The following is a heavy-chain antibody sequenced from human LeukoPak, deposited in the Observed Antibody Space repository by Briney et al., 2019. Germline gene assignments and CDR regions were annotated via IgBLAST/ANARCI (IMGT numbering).Heavy chain of an antibody. V-gene: IGHV4-59*12. D-gene: IGHD4-17*01. CDR1: GGSISIYY. CDR2: IYYSGST. Sequence: PSETLSLTCTVSGGSISIYYWSWIRQPPGKGLEWIGYIYYSGSTNYNPSLKSRVSVSGDTSKNQVSLKLRSVTAADTAVYYCARDPTTVTSIFDSWGQGILVTVSS. J-gene: IGHJ4*02. CDR3: ARDPTTVTSIFDS.